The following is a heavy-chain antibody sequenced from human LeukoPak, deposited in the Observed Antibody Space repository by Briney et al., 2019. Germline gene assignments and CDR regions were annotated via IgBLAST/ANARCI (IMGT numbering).Heavy chain of an antibody. CDR3: ARVVPGSYDFWYMDV. J-gene: IGHJ6*03. CDR2: INHSGST. V-gene: IGHV4-34*01. D-gene: IGHD3-3*01. CDR1: GGSFSGYY. Sequence: SETLSLTCAVSGGSFSGYYWSWIRQPPGKGLEWIGEINHSGSTIYNPSLKSRVTISVDTSKNQFSLRLSSVTAADKAVYYCARVVPGSYDFWYMDVWGKGTTVTVSS.